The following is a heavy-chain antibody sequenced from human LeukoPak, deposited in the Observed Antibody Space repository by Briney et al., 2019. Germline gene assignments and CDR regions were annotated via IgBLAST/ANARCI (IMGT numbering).Heavy chain of an antibody. V-gene: IGHV3-7*01. Sequence: GGSLRLSCAASGFTFTTYWMSWMRQAPGKGLQWVANIKHDGSEQYYVDSVKGRFTISRDNAKNTLYLQMNSLRAEDTAVYYCARDELWSLRWYFDYWGQGTLVTVSS. J-gene: IGHJ4*02. CDR1: GFTFTTYW. CDR2: IKHDGSEQ. D-gene: IGHD2-21*01. CDR3: ARDELWSLRWYFDY.